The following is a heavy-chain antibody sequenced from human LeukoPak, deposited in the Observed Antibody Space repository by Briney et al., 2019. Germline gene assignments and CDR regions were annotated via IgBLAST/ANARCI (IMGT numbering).Heavy chain of an antibody. CDR1: GYTFTSYY. CDR2: INPSGGST. D-gene: IGHD3-10*01. V-gene: IGHV1-46*01. CDR3: ARGPQTYYYGSGSRGGDY. Sequence: ASVKVSCKASGYTFTSYYMHWVRQAPGQGLEWMGIINPSGGSTSYAQKFQGRVTMTRDTSTSTVYMELSSLRSEDTAVYYCARGPQTYYYGSGSRGGDYWGQGTLVTVSS. J-gene: IGHJ4*02.